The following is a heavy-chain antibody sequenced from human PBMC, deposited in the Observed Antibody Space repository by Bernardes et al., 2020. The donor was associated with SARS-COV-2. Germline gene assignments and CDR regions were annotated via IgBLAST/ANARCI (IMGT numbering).Heavy chain of an antibody. D-gene: IGHD2-8*01. V-gene: IGHV3-23*01. J-gene: IGHJ6*02. CDR1: GGSFSGYY. CDR3: AKGLRDCTNGVCYADYYYGMDV. CDR2: ISGSGGST. Sequence: ETLSLTCAVYGGSFSGYYWSWIRQAPGKGLEWVSAISGSGGSTYYADSVKGRFTISRDNSKNTLYLQMNSLRAEDTAVYYCAKGLRDCTNGVCYADYYYGMDVWGQGTTVTVSS.